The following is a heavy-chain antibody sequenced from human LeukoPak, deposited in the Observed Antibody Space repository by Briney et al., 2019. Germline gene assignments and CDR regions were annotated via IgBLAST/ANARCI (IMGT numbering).Heavy chain of an antibody. J-gene: IGHJ4*02. CDR1: GFTFSSYA. CDR3: ARAPYYSDYGDY. D-gene: IGHD2-15*01. Sequence: GGSLRLSCAASGFTFSSYAMSWVRQAQGKGLEWVSAISGSGGSTYYADSVKGRFTISRDNSKNTLYLQMNSLRVEDTAVYYCARAPYYSDYGDYWGQGTLVTVSS. CDR2: ISGSGGST. V-gene: IGHV3-23*01.